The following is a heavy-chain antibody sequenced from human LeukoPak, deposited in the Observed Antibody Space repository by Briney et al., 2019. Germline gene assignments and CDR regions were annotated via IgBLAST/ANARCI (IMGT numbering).Heavy chain of an antibody. CDR2: INTNTGNP. Sequence: GASLKVSCKASGYTFSNYAMNWVRQAPGQGLEWMGWINTNTGNPTYAQGFTGRFVFFLDTSVSTAYLQISSLKAEDTAVYYCARVIRGYDTSGYYYYNDYWGQGTLVTVSS. J-gene: IGHJ4*02. D-gene: IGHD3-22*01. V-gene: IGHV7-4-1*02. CDR1: GYTFSNYA. CDR3: ARVIRGYDTSGYYYYNDY.